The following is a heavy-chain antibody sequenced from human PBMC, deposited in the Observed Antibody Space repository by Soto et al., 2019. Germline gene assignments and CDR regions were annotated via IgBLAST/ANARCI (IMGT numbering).Heavy chain of an antibody. J-gene: IGHJ5*02. CDR3: ARDKFGYWSSTSCFNWFDP. CDR1: GYTFASYG. V-gene: IGHV1-18*01. Sequence: QVQLVQSGAEVKKPGASLKVSCKASGYTFASYGITWVRQAPGQGLEWMGWISAYNGNTNYAQKLQGRVTMTTDTXXSXAXXELRSLRSDDTAVYYCARDKFGYWSSTSCFNWFDPWGQGTLVTVSS. CDR2: ISAYNGNT. D-gene: IGHD2-2*03.